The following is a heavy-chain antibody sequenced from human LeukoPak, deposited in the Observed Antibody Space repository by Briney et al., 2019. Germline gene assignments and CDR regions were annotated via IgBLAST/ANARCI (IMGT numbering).Heavy chain of an antibody. D-gene: IGHD6-13*01. Sequence: PSDTLSLTCGVSGYSISGAYDLGWIRQPPGKGLEWIWNVYYTESSYYNPSLTSRVTMSVDTSTTQFSLKLTSVTAADTAISYCARAAAGRRYYFDSSGPGTLVTVYS. J-gene: IGHJ4*02. CDR3: ARAAAGRRYYFDS. CDR1: GYSISGAYD. CDR2: VYYTESS. V-gene: IGHV4-38-2*01.